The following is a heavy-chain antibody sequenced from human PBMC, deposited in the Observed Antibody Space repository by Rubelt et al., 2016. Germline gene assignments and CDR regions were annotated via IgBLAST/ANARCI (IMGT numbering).Heavy chain of an antibody. CDR1: GYTFTSYA. V-gene: IGHV1-3*01. CDR2: IKAGTGNT. J-gene: IGHJ4*02. CDR3: ARVPAGDCSSTSCYVSDY. D-gene: IGHD2-2*03. Sequence: QVQLVQSGAEVKKPGASVKVSCKASGYTFTSYAMHWVRQAPGQRLEWMGWIKAGTGNTKYSQKFQVRGTITGDKSTRTAYLELGSLRSEDTAVYYCARVPAGDCSSTSCYVSDYWGQGTLVTGSS.